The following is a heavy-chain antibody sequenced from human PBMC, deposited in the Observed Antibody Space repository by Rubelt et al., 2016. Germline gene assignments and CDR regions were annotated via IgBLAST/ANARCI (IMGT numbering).Heavy chain of an antibody. V-gene: IGHV1-3*01. CDR2: IDAGKGDT. CDR3: ARANHGDYEDY. Sequence: QVQLVQSGAEGKKPGASVKVSCKASGYTFTNYGMHWVRQAPGQRLEWMGWIDAGKGDTKYSQKLKDRFSITRDASASTAYMALSSLRSEDTAVYYWARANHGDYEDYWGQGTLDTVSS. J-gene: IGHJ4*02. D-gene: IGHD4-17*01. CDR1: GYTFTNYG.